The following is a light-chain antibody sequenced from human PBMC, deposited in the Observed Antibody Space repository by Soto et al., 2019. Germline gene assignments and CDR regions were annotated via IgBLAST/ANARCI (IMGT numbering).Light chain of an antibody. CDR1: QSVSSSY. J-gene: IGKJ1*01. Sequence: EIVLTQSPGTLTLSPGERATLSCRASQSVSSSYLAWYQQKPGQAPRLLIYGTSSRATAIPDRFSGSGSGTDFTLTISRLEPEDFAVYYCQQYRSASWTFGQGT. V-gene: IGKV3-20*01. CDR2: GTS. CDR3: QQYRSASWT.